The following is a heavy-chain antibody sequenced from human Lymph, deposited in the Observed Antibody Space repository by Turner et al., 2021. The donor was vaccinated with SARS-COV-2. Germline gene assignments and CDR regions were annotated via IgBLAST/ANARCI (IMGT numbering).Heavy chain of an antibody. CDR2: IYPGDSDT. J-gene: IGHJ4*02. Sequence: EVQLVQSGAEMIKPGESLKISCKVSGYTFTSYWIGWVRQMPGRGLEWMGIIYPGDSDTRDSPSFQGEVTIAADKSISTAYLQWSSLKASDTAMYYCARREWGGSLGHIDYWGQGTLVTVSS. CDR1: GYTFTSYW. D-gene: IGHD3-3*01. CDR3: ARREWGGSLGHIDY. V-gene: IGHV5-51*01.